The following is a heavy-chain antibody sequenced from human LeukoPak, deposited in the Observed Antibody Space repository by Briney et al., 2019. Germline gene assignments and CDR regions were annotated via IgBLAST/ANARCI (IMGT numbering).Heavy chain of an antibody. CDR3: AREKKTEWTTGAFDM. D-gene: IGHD3-3*01. V-gene: IGHV3-53*01. CDR1: GFTVSGNY. Sequence: GGSLRLSCAASGFTVSGNYMSWVRQAPGKGLEWVSLIYSGGTTYYADSVKGRFTISRDNSKNTLYLQMNSLRAEDTAVYYCAREKKTEWTTGAFDMWGQGTMVIVSS. CDR2: IYSGGTT. J-gene: IGHJ3*02.